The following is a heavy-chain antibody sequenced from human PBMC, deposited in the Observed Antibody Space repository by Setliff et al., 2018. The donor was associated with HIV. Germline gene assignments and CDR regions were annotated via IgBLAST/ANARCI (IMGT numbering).Heavy chain of an antibody. CDR2: IYYSGST. V-gene: IGHV4-39*01. CDR1: GGSISSYY. D-gene: IGHD2-15*01. CDR3: ARASSRLNCSGGSCYRAPYAFDI. J-gene: IGHJ3*02. Sequence: SETLSLTCTVSGGSISSYYWGWIRQPPGKGLEWIGSIYYSGSTYYNPSLKSRVTISVETSKNQFSLKLSSVAAADTAVYYCARASSRLNCSGGSCYRAPYAFDIWGQGTMVTVSS.